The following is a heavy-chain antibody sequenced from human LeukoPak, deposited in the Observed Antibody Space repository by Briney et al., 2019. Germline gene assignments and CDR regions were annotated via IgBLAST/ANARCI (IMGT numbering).Heavy chain of an antibody. CDR2: ISSSSSYI. Sequence: GGSLRLSCAASGFXFSSYTIIWVRQAPGKGLEWVSYISSSSSYIYYADSVKGRFTISRDNAKNSLYLQMNSLRAEDTAVYYCARDAAAAGSDYWGQGTLVTVSS. J-gene: IGHJ4*02. D-gene: IGHD6-13*01. CDR3: ARDAAAAGSDY. V-gene: IGHV3-21*01. CDR1: GFXFSSYT.